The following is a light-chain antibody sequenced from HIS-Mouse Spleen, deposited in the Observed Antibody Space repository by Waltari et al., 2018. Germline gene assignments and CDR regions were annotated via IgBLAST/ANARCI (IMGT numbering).Light chain of an antibody. CDR1: SDVGLYNL. CDR2: EGS. V-gene: IGLV2-23*01. J-gene: IGLJ3*02. Sequence: QSALTQPASVSGSPGPSITISCPGTSDVGLYNLVSWYQQHPGKAPKRMIYEGSKRPSGVSNRFSGSKSGNTASLTISGLQAEDEADYYCCSYAGSSTWVFGGGTKLTVL. CDR3: CSYAGSSTWV.